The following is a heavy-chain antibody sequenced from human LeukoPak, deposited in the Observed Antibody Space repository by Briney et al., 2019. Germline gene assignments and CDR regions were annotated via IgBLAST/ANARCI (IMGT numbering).Heavy chain of an antibody. Sequence: ASVKVSCKASGYTFTGYYMHWVRQAPGQGLEWMGRINLNSGGTNYAQKFQGRVTMTRDTSISTAYMELSRLRSDDTAVYYCARGQQQLLRIGYWGQGTLVTVSS. V-gene: IGHV1-2*06. CDR1: GYTFTGYY. J-gene: IGHJ4*02. CDR3: ARGQQQLLRIGY. CDR2: INLNSGGT. D-gene: IGHD6-13*01.